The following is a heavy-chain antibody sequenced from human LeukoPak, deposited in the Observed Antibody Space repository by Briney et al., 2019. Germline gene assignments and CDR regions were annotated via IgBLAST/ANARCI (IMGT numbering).Heavy chain of an antibody. Sequence: ASVNVSCKASGYTFTSYYMHWVRQAPGQGLEWMGIINPSGGSTSYAQKFQGRVTMTRDTSTSTVYMELSSLRSEDTAVYYCARSPRDIVVVPAAITSYMDVWGKGTTVTVSS. D-gene: IGHD2-2*01. CDR1: GYTFTSYY. CDR3: ARSPRDIVVVPAAITSYMDV. CDR2: INPSGGST. J-gene: IGHJ6*03. V-gene: IGHV1-46*01.